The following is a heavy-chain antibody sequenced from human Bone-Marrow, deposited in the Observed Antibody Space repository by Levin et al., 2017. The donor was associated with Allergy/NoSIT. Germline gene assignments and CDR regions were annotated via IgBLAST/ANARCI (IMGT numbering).Heavy chain of an antibody. CDR1: GASFSNAH. CDR2: INHSGKT. V-gene: IGHV4-34*01. CDR3: ARLGSLNIVGTTSYYYYAMDV. J-gene: IGHJ6*02. Sequence: SQTLSLTCAVYGASFSNAHWSWIRQPPGKGLEWLGEINHSGKTNYNPSLKSRVTISSDPSKNQFSLKVNSVTAADTAVYYCARLGSLNIVGTTSYYYYAMDVWGQGTTVTVSS. D-gene: IGHD5-12*01.